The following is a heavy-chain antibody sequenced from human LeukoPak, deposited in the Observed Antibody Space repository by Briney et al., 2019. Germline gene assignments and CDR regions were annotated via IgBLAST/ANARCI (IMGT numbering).Heavy chain of an antibody. CDR3: ARAPMLAARPSVPRGAFDI. J-gene: IGHJ3*02. D-gene: IGHD6-6*01. V-gene: IGHV3-23*01. CDR1: GFTFSSYA. Sequence: GGSLRLSCAASGFTFSSYAMSWVRQAPGKGLEWVSAISGSGGSTYYADSVKGRFTISRDNSKNTLYLQMNSLRAEDTAVYYCARAPMLAARPSVPRGAFDIWGQGTMVTVSS. CDR2: ISGSGGST.